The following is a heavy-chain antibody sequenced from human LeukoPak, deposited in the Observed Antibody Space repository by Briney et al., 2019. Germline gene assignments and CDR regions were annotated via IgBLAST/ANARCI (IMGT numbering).Heavy chain of an antibody. Sequence: SWVRQTPGKGLEWIGYIYYSGSTYYNPSLKSRVTISVDTSKNQFSLKLSSVTAADTAVYYCARDPAYCSSTSCYAGPYFDYWGQGTLVTVSS. J-gene: IGHJ4*02. V-gene: IGHV4-31*02. CDR2: IYYSGST. D-gene: IGHD2-2*01. CDR3: ARDPAYCSSTSCYAGPYFDY.